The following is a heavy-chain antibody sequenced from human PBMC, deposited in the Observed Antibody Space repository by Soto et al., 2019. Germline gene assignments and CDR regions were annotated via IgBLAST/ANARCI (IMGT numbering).Heavy chain of an antibody. D-gene: IGHD3-22*01. CDR2: VIPLFGAA. CDR1: GGTFNNYV. CDR3: ARDSSGYSWFDP. Sequence: SVKVSCKASGGTFNNYVINWVRQAPGQGLEWMGGVIPLFGAANYAQKFQGRVTITADESTSTAYMELSSLRSEDTAVYYCARDSSGYSWFDPWGQGTLVTVSS. J-gene: IGHJ5*02. V-gene: IGHV1-69*13.